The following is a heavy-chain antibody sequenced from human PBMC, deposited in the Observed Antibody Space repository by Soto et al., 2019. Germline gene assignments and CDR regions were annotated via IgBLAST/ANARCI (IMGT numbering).Heavy chain of an antibody. CDR1: GFSLRNYG. D-gene: IGHD6-13*01. Sequence: QVQLVEFGGGVVQPGRSLRLSCAAPGFSLRNYGMHWVHQAPGKGLEWVAVISFDGSNEHYGDSVKGRFTISRDNSENTIFLQMNFLRPEHTAVYFCARDTGRSWYDWHFDIWGRGTLVTVSS. CDR2: ISFDGSNE. J-gene: IGHJ2*01. V-gene: IGHV3-30*03. CDR3: ARDTGRSWYDWHFDI.